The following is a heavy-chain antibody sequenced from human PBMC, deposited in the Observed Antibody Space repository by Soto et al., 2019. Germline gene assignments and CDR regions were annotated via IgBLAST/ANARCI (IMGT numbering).Heavy chain of an antibody. CDR1: GFTFSSYI. V-gene: IGHV3-21*01. Sequence: GGSLRLSCAASGFTFSSYIMNWVRQAPGKGLEWVSSISSSSSYIYYADSVKGRFTISRDNAKNSLYLQMNSLRAEDTAVYYCAGLLWFGEPLYYYYGMDVWGQGTTVTVSS. J-gene: IGHJ6*02. D-gene: IGHD3-10*01. CDR3: AGLLWFGEPLYYYYGMDV. CDR2: ISSSSSYI.